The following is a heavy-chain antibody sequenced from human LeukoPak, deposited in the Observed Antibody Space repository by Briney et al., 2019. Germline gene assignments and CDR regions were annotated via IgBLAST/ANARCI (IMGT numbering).Heavy chain of an antibody. CDR1: GFTFSSYS. CDR2: IKQDGSEK. Sequence: GGSLRLSXAASGFTFSSYSMNWVRQAPGKGLEWVANIKQDGSEKYYVDSVKGRFTISRDNAKNSLYLQMNSLRAEDTAVYYCARGTVGYLYYFDYWGQGTLVTVSS. D-gene: IGHD1-26*01. CDR3: ARGTVGYLYYFDY. V-gene: IGHV3-7*01. J-gene: IGHJ4*02.